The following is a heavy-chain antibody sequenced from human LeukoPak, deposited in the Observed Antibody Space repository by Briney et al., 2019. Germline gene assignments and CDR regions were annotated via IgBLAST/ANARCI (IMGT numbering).Heavy chain of an antibody. D-gene: IGHD3-10*01. Sequence: ASVKVSCKASGYTFTGYYMHWVRQAPGQGLEWMGWINPNSGGTNYAQKFQGRVTMTRDTSISTAYMELSRLRSDDTAVYYCARRGRYGSGSYYNRRFYYYYLDVWGKGTTVNISS. CDR2: INPNSGGT. J-gene: IGHJ6*03. CDR1: GYTFTGYY. V-gene: IGHV1-2*02. CDR3: ARRGRYGSGSYYNRRFYYYYLDV.